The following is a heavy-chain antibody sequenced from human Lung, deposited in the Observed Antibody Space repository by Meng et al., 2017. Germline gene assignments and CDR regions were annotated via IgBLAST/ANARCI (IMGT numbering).Heavy chain of an antibody. V-gene: IGHV4-34*01. Sequence: VQLKQWGAGMLKPSETLSLTCVVSGGSFSDYYWSWIRPPPGKVLEWIGEINHSGSTNYNPSLESRATISVDTSQNNLSLKLSSVTAADSAVYYCARGPTTMAHDFDYWGQGTLVTVSS. J-gene: IGHJ4*02. CDR1: GGSFSDYY. CDR3: ARGPTTMAHDFDY. CDR2: INHSGST. D-gene: IGHD4-11*01.